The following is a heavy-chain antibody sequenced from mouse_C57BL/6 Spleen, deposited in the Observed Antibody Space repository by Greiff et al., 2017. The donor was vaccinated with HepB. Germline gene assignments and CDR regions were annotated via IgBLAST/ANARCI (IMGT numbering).Heavy chain of an antibody. J-gene: IGHJ2*01. CDR1: GYTFTSYW. CDR2: IHPNSGST. Sequence: QVQLQQSGAELVKPGASVKLSCKASGYTFTSYWMHWVKQRPGQGLEWIGMIHPNSGSTNYNEKFKSKATLTVDKSSSTAYMQLSSLASEDSAVYYCARSWLLGYFDYWGQGTTLTVSS. D-gene: IGHD2-3*01. CDR3: ARSWLLGYFDY. V-gene: IGHV1-64*01.